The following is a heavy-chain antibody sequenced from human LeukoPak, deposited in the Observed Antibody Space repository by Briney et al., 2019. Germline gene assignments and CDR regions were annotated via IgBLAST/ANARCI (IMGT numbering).Heavy chain of an antibody. CDR1: GGSVSGYY. V-gene: IGHV4-59*02. J-gene: IGHJ4*02. CDR2: IHYSGST. D-gene: IGHD6-19*01. CDR3: ARGGSKQWLVDDS. Sequence: SETLSLTCTVSGGSVSGYYWSWIQQPPGKGLEWIGYIHYSGSTNYNPSLKSRVTISVDTSENQFSLKLSSVTAADTAIYYCARGGSKQWLVDDSWGQGTLVTVSS.